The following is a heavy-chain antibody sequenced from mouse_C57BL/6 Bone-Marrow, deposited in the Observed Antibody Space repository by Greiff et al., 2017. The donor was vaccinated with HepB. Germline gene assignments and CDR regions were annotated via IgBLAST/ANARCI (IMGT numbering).Heavy chain of an antibody. Sequence: QVQLKQSGAELARPGASVKLSCKASGYTFTSYGISWVKQRTGQGLEWIGEIYPRSGNTYYNEKFKGKATLTADKSSSTAYMELRSLTSEDSAVYFCAREGNYYGSSGGYFDYWGQGTTLTVSS. D-gene: IGHD1-1*01. J-gene: IGHJ2*01. CDR2: IYPRSGNT. V-gene: IGHV1-81*01. CDR1: GYTFTSYG. CDR3: AREGNYYGSSGGYFDY.